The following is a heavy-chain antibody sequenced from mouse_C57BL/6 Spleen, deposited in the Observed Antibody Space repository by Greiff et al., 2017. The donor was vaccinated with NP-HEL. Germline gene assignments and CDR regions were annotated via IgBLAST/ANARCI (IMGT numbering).Heavy chain of an antibody. D-gene: IGHD2-3*01. J-gene: IGHJ4*01. CDR2: IYPGSGNT. V-gene: IGHV1-66*01. Sequence: QVQLQQSGPELVKPGASVKISCTASGYSFTSYYIHWVKQRPGQGLEWIGWIYPGSGNTKYNEQFKGKATLTADTSSSTAYMQLSSLTSEDSAVYDGASYDGYGAMDYWGQGTSVTVSS. CDR1: GYSFTSYY. CDR3: ASYDGYGAMDY.